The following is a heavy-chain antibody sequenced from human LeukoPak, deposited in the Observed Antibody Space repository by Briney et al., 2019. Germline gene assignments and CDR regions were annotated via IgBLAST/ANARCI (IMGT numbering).Heavy chain of an antibody. J-gene: IGHJ2*01. CDR3: VRGASSIAALNPFWYFDL. CDR2: INPSGGST. Sequence: ASVKVSCKASGYTFTSYYMHWVRQGPGQGLEWMGIINPSGGSTSYAQKFQGRVTMTRDTSTNTVYMELSSLRSEDTAVFYCVRGASSIAALNPFWYFDLWGRRTLVTVSS. D-gene: IGHD6-6*01. CDR1: GYTFTSYY. V-gene: IGHV1-46*01.